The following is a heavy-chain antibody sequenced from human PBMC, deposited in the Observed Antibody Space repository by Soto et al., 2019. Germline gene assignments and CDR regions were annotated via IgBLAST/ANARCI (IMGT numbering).Heavy chain of an antibody. CDR2: IYYSGST. CDR3: ERTGATDAFDI. J-gene: IGHJ3*02. CDR1: GGSISSGDYY. D-gene: IGHD3-10*01. V-gene: IGHV4-30-4*01. Sequence: SETLSLTCTVSGGSISSGDYYWSWIRQPPGKGLEWIGYIYYSGSTYYNPSLKSRVTISVDTSKNQFSLKLSSVTAADTAVYYCERTGATDAFDIWGQGTMVTVSS.